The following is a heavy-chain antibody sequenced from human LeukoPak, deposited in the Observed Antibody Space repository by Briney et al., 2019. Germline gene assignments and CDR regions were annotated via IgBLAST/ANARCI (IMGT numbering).Heavy chain of an antibody. Sequence: EPSQTLSLTCTVSGGSINSGAYYWTWIRQHPGKGLEWIGHIYYSGSPNYNPSLKSRVSMSVDTSKNQFSLKLSSVIAADTAVYYCARRPTGDPKFDYWGQGTLVTVSS. CDR1: GGSINSGAYY. J-gene: IGHJ4*02. CDR2: IYYSGSP. D-gene: IGHD7-27*01. CDR3: ARRPTGDPKFDY. V-gene: IGHV4-31*03.